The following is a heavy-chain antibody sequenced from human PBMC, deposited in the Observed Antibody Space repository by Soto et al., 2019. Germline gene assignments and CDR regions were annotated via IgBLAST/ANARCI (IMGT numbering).Heavy chain of an antibody. CDR1: GYTFTSYG. V-gene: IGHV1-18*01. CDR3: ARGGIAAAENYYYGMDV. D-gene: IGHD6-13*01. CDR2: ISAYNGNT. J-gene: IGHJ6*02. Sequence: ASVKVSCKASGYTFTSYGISWVRQAPGQGLEWMGWISAYNGNTNYAQKLQGRVTMTTDTSTSTAYTELRSLRSDDTAVYYCARGGIAAAENYYYGMDVWGQGPTVTVSS.